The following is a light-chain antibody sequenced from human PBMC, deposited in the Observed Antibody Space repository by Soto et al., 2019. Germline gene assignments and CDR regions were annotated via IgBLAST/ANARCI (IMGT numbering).Light chain of an antibody. J-gene: IGKJ1*01. V-gene: IGKV1-6*01. CDR3: LQDYNYPWT. CDR2: AAS. CDR1: QAIRNE. Sequence: AIQMTQSPSSLSASVGDRVTITCRASQAIRNELGWYQRRPGKPPKLLIYAASTLQPESPSRFSGSGSGTNFSLTISSLQPEDFATYYCLQDYNYPWTFGQGTKVEIK.